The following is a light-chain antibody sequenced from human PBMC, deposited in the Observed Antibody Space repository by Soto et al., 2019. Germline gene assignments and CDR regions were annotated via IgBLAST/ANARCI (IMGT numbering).Light chain of an antibody. CDR3: QQRSDWLLT. Sequence: TVLTQSPATLSLSPGEGATLSCRASQSVSSFLAWYQQKPGQAPRLLIYDASNRATGIPARFSGSGSGTDFTLTIRSIETEDFAVYYCQQRSDWLLTFVGGTK. CDR1: QSVSSF. J-gene: IGKJ4*01. CDR2: DAS. V-gene: IGKV3-11*01.